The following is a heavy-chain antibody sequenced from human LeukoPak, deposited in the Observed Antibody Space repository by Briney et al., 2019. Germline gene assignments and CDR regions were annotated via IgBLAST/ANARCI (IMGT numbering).Heavy chain of an antibody. CDR2: IKQDGSEK. V-gene: IGHV3-7*04. D-gene: IGHD3-22*01. J-gene: IGHJ4*02. CDR3: ARYGHDSSGYTRGTDY. CDR1: GFTFSSYW. Sequence: PGGSLRLSCAASGFTFSSYWMSWVRQAPGKGLECVANIKQDGSEKYYVDSVKGRFTISRDNAKNSLYLQMNSLRAEDTAVYYCARYGHDSSGYTRGTDYWGQGTLVTVSS.